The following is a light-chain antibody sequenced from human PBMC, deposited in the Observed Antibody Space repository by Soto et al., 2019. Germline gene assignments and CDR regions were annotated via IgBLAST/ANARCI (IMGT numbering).Light chain of an antibody. V-gene: IGLV1-47*01. CDR1: ITNIKSNY. Sequence: QSVLTQPHSATVTPVQRVTNSCSGSITNIKSNYAYWNNLLPGPTPKLLNYRNNRQPSGVPDRFSGSKSGTSASLAISGLRSEDDADYYCAVWDDNLKVFGTGTKVTVL. CDR2: RNN. J-gene: IGLJ1*01. CDR3: AVWDDNLKV.